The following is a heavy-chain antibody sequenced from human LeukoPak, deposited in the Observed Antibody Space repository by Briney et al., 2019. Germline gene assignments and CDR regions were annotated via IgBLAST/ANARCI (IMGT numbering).Heavy chain of an antibody. Sequence: PGGSLRLSCAASGFTFSDYYMSWIRQAPGKGLEWVSFISSSSSYTNYADSVKGRFTISRDNAKNSLYLQMNSLRAEDTAVYYCARAPAGYSVDYWGQGTLVTVSS. CDR2: ISSSSSYT. D-gene: IGHD6-13*01. CDR3: ARAPAGYSVDY. CDR1: GFTFSDYY. J-gene: IGHJ4*02. V-gene: IGHV3-11*06.